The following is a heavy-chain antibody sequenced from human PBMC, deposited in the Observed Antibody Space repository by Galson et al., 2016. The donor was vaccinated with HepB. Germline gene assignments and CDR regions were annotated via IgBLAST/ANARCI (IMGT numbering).Heavy chain of an antibody. CDR3: EGYSAPFDI. Sequence: SLRLSCAASGFSVSGKYMSWARQAPGKGLEWVSAIFSGDATYYRDSVKGRFTISRDTSKNTLYLQMNNLRAEDTAIYYCEGYSAPFDIWGQGTMVTVSS. D-gene: IGHD3-22*01. CDR1: GFSVSGKY. CDR2: IFSGDAT. V-gene: IGHV3-53*01. J-gene: IGHJ3*02.